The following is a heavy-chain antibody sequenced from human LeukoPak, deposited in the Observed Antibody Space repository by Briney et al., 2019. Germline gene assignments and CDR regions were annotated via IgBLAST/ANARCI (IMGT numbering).Heavy chain of an antibody. J-gene: IGHJ6*02. CDR2: IYSGGST. CDR1: GFTVSSNY. V-gene: IGHV3-66*01. CDR3: ARDPYDFWSGYYSPYYYYGMDV. Sequence: GGSLRLSCAASGFTVSSNYMSWVRQAPGKGLEWVSVIYSGGSTYYADSVKGRFTISRDNSKNTLYLQMNSLRAEDTAVYYCARDPYDFWSGYYSPYYYYGMDVWGQGTTVTVS. D-gene: IGHD3-3*01.